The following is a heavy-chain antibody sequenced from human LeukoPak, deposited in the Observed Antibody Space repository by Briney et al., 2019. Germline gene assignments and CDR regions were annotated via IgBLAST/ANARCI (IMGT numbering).Heavy chain of an antibody. D-gene: IGHD3-16*01. CDR3: TRGAGWLIDY. CDR2: FYNSGRS. CDR1: DDSLSDYY. J-gene: IGHJ4*02. Sequence: SETLSLTCTVSDDSLSDYYRGWIRQPPGKGLEWIGYFYNSGRSTYNPSLTSRVTISAHTSKNHFSLKLNSVTTADTAVYYCTRGAGWLIDYWGQGILVTVSS. V-gene: IGHV4-59*01.